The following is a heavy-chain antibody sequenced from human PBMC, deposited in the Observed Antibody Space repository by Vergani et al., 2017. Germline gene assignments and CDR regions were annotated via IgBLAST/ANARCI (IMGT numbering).Heavy chain of an antibody. Sequence: EVQLVESGGGLVQPGGSLRLSCAASGFTFSSYSMNWVRQAPGKGLEWVSYISSSSSTIYYAASVKGRFTITRDNAKNSLYLQMNSLRADDTAVYYCAKASGGRPTGWYFDLWGRGTLVTVSS. CDR1: GFTFSSYS. J-gene: IGHJ2*01. V-gene: IGHV3-48*01. CDR3: AKASGGRPTGWYFDL. CDR2: ISSSSSTI. D-gene: IGHD2-15*01.